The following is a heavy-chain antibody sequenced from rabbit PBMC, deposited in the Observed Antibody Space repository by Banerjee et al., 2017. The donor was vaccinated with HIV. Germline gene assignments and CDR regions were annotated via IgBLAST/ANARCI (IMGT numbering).Heavy chain of an antibody. D-gene: IGHD8-1*01. V-gene: IGHV1S45*01. CDR1: GLDFSSSYW. J-gene: IGHJ4*01. CDR3: ARDYNDAGDGYCSFNL. CDR2: IYTGSSGTT. Sequence: QEQLEESGGDLVKPEGSLTLTCTASGLDFSSSYWICWVRQAPGKGLEWIACIYTGSSGTTNYASWAKGRFTISKTSSTTVTLQMTSLTAADTATYFCARDYNDAGDGYCSFNLWGQGTLVTVS.